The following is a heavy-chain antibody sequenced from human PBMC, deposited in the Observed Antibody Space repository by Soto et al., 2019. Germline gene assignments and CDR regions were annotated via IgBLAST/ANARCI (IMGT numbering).Heavy chain of an antibody. Sequence: GASVKVSCKASGYTFTSYDINWVRQATGQGLEWMGWMNPNSGNTGYAQKFQGRVTMTRNTSISTAYMELSSLRSEDTAVYYCASRIAAAGTSLFDYGGKGTLVTVYS. V-gene: IGHV1-8*01. CDR1: GYTFTSYD. D-gene: IGHD6-13*01. CDR3: ASRIAAAGTSLFDY. CDR2: MNPNSGNT. J-gene: IGHJ4*02.